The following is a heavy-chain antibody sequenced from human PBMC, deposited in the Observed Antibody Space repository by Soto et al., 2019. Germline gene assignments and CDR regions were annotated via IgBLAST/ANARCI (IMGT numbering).Heavy chain of an antibody. CDR1: GFSFNDAW. Sequence: EVQLVESGGGLVRPGGSLRLSCAASGFSFNDAWMSWVRQAPGKGLEWVGRIKNKFAGETTDYAVPVKGRFIISRDNSKNTLYLQMNSLNSEETAVYYCTTDDSSGYSPRVRDDPFDFWGQGTVVTVSS. CDR3: TTDDSSGYSPRVRDDPFDF. CDR2: IKNKFAGETT. J-gene: IGHJ3*01. D-gene: IGHD3-22*01. V-gene: IGHV3-15*05.